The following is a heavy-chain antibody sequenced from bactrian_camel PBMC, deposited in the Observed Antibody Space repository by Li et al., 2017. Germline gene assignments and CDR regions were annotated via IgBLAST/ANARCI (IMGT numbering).Heavy chain of an antibody. D-gene: IGHD5*01. CDR3: AAGAGYGQDPPY. J-gene: IGHJ4*01. V-gene: IGHV3S10*01. CDR1: GDTTLC. Sequence: DVQLVESGGGSVQAGGSLRLSCAASGDTTLCMGWVRQAPGKEREGIARLHSDGTAQYADSVKGRFTISLNNAKDTVYLQMNNLKPEDTAVYYCAAGAGYGQDPPYWGQGTQVTVS. CDR2: LHSDGTA.